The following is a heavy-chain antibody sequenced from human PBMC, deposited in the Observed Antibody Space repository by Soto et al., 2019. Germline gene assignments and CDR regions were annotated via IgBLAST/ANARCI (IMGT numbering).Heavy chain of an antibody. CDR3: ARTSYCTNGVCYRPFDP. CDR1: GYTFTGYY. CDR2: INPNSGGT. Sequence: ASVKVSCKASGYTFTGYYMHWVRQAPGQGLEWMGWINPNSGGTNYAQQLQGRVTMTRDTSISTAYMELSRLRSDDTAVYYCARTSYCTNGVCYRPFDPWGQGTLVTVSS. V-gene: IGHV1-2*02. J-gene: IGHJ5*02. D-gene: IGHD2-8*01.